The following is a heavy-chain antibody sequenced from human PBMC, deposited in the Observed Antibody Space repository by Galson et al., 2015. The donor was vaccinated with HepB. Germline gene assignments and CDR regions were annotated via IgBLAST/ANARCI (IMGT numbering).Heavy chain of an antibody. CDR2: ISYDGSNK. V-gene: IGHV3-30-3*01. CDR1: GFTFSRYA. J-gene: IGHJ3*02. Sequence: SLRLSCAASGFTFSRYAMHWVRQAPGKGLEWVAVISYDGSNKYYADSVKGRFTISRDNSKNTLYLQMNSLRAEDTAVYYCARDWAAMDMGAFDIWGQGTMVTVSS. CDR3: ARDWAAMDMGAFDI. D-gene: IGHD2-2*01.